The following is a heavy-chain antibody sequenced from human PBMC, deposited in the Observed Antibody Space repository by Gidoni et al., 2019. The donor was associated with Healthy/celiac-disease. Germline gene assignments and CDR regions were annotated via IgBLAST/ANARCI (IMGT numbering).Heavy chain of an antibody. D-gene: IGHD2-15*01. CDR2: IIPICGTA. CDR1: GGTFSSYA. J-gene: IGHJ5*02. CDR3: AREGSGAPGWFDP. Sequence: QVQLVKSGAEVKKPGSSVKVSCKASGGTFSSYAISWVRQAPGQGLEWMGGIIPICGTATYAQKFQGRVTITADESTSTAYMELSSLRSEDTAVYYCAREGSGAPGWFDPWGQGTLVTVSS. V-gene: IGHV1-69*01.